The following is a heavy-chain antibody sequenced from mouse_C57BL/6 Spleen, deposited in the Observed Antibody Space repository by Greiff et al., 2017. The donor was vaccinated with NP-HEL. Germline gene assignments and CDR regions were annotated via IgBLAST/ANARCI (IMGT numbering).Heavy chain of an antibody. CDR3: ARIYYGNYGAMDY. CDR2: IDPSDSYT. V-gene: IGHV1-50*01. J-gene: IGHJ4*01. D-gene: IGHD2-1*01. CDR1: GYTFTSYW. Sequence: QVQLQQPGAELVKPGASVKLSCKASGYTFTSYWVQGVKQRPGQGLEWIGEIDPSDSYTNYNQKFKGKATLTVDTSSSTAYMQLSSLTSEDSAVYYCARIYYGNYGAMDYWGQGTSVTVSS.